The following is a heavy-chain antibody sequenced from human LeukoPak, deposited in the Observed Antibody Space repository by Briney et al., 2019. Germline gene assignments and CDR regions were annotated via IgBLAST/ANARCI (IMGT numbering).Heavy chain of an antibody. CDR2: ISAYNGNT. V-gene: IGHV1-18*01. CDR1: GYTFTSYG. CDR3: AREGTSYCSSTSCYQVVNWFDP. J-gene: IGHJ5*02. D-gene: IGHD2-2*01. Sequence: ASVKVSRKASGYTFTSYGISWVRQAPGQGLEWMGWISAYNGNTNYAQKLQGRVTMTTDTSTSTAYMEPRSLRSDDTAVYYCAREGTSYCSSTSCYQVVNWFDPWGQGTLVTVSS.